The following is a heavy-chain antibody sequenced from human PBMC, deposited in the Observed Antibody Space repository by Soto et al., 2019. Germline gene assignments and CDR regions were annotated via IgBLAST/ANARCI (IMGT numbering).Heavy chain of an antibody. D-gene: IGHD1-7*01. CDR2: IYHSGST. CDR3: ARDQNWNYESDAFDI. Sequence: SETLSLTCTVSGYSISSGYYWGWIRQPPGKGLEWIGSIYHSGSTYYNPSLKSRVTISVDTSKNQFSLKLSSVTAADTAVYYCARDQNWNYESDAFDIWGQGTMVTVSS. CDR1: GYSISSGYY. V-gene: IGHV4-38-2*02. J-gene: IGHJ3*02.